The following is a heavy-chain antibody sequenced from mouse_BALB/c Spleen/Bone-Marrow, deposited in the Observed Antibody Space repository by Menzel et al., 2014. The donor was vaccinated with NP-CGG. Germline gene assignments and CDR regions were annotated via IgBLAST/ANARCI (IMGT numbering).Heavy chain of an antibody. CDR2: ISSGSTAI. J-gene: IGHJ1*01. Sequence: EVHLVESGGGLVQPGGSRKLSCAASGFTFSSLGMHWVRQAPEKGLEWVAYISSGSTAIFYADTVKGRFTISRDNPKNTLFLQMTSLRSEDTAMYYCTRGGNWDDFDVWGAGTTVTVSS. D-gene: IGHD4-1*01. V-gene: IGHV5-17*02. CDR1: GFTFSSLG. CDR3: TRGGNWDDFDV.